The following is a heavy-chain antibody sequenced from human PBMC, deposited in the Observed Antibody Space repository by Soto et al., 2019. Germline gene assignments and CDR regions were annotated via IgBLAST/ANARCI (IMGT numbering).Heavy chain of an antibody. CDR3: ARPMYSSSWPDYYYYGMDV. CDR1: GFTFSSYW. CDR2: INSDGSST. D-gene: IGHD6-13*01. Sequence: GGSLRLSCAASGFTFSSYWMHWVRQAPWKGLVWVSRINSDGSSTSYADSVKGRFTISRDNAKNTLYLQMNSLRAEDTAVYYCARPMYSSSWPDYYYYGMDVWGQGTTVTVSS. J-gene: IGHJ6*02. V-gene: IGHV3-74*01.